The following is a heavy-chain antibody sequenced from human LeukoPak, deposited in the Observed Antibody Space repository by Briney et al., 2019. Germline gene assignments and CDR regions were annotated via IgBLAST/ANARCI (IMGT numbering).Heavy chain of an antibody. Sequence: GGSLRLSCGASGFTFSSYAMRWVRQARGKGVEWVSAITGSGGSTYYADSVKGRFTISRDNSKNTLYLQMNSLRAEDTAVYYCAKERLIFVVARSDYWGQGTLVTVSS. D-gene: IGHD2-15*01. V-gene: IGHV3-23*01. CDR2: ITGSGGST. CDR3: AKERLIFVVARSDY. CDR1: GFTFSSYA. J-gene: IGHJ4*02.